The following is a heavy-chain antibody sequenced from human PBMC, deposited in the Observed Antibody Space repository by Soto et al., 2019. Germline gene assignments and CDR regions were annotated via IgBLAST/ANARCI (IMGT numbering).Heavy chain of an antibody. CDR1: GFTFSNYG. CDR3: ARGYSSGSMTLDY. V-gene: IGHV3-33*01. J-gene: IGHJ4*02. Sequence: QVQLVESGGGVVQPGRSLRLSCAGSGFTFSNYGMHWVRQAPGKGPEWVAVIWYDGSNKYYADSVKGRFTISRDNSKNPRYLQMNSLRAEDTAVYYCARGYSSGSMTLDYWGQGTLVTVSS. CDR2: IWYDGSNK. D-gene: IGHD3-22*01.